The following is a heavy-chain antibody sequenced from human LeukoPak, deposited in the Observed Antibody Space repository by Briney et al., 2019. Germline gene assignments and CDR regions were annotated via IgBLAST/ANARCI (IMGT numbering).Heavy chain of an antibody. D-gene: IGHD3-10*01. J-gene: IGHJ4*02. Sequence: ASVKVSCRASGGTFSSYAISWVRQAPGQGLEWMGGIIPIFGTANYAQKSQGRVTITADESTSTAYMELSSLRSEDTAVYYCARIYGSRSYHMRYYFDYWGQGTLVTVSS. CDR1: GGTFSSYA. CDR3: ARIYGSRSYHMRYYFDY. V-gene: IGHV1-69*13. CDR2: IIPIFGTA.